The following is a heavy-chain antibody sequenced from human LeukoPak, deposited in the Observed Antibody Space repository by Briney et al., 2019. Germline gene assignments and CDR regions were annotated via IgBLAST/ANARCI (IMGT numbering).Heavy chain of an antibody. CDR2: INPNSGGT. J-gene: IGHJ4*02. Sequence: ASVKVSCKASGYTFTGYYMHWVRQAPGQGLEWMGWINPNSGGTNYAQKFQGRVTMTRDTSISTAYMELRSLRSDDTAVYYCARGPPGRDGYNPDYWGQGTLVTVSS. V-gene: IGHV1-2*02. CDR1: GYTFTGYY. CDR3: ARGPPGRDGYNPDY. D-gene: IGHD5-24*01.